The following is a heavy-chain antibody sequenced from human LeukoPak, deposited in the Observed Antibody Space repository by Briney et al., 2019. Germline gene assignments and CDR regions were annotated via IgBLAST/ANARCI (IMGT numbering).Heavy chain of an antibody. CDR3: AKDSGSGSYYDFDY. CDR2: IKQDGSEK. V-gene: IGHV3-7*01. J-gene: IGHJ4*02. D-gene: IGHD1-26*01. CDR1: GFTFSSYW. Sequence: PGGSLRLSCAASGFTFSSYWMSWVRQAPGKGLEWVANIKQDGSEKYYVDSVKGRFTISRDNAKNSLYLQMNSLRAEDTAVYYCAKDSGSGSYYDFDYWGQGTLVTVSS.